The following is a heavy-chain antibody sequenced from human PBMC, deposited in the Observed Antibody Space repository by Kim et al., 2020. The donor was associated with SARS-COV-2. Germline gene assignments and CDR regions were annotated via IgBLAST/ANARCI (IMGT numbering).Heavy chain of an antibody. J-gene: IGHJ3*01. CDR2: INANSGDT. D-gene: IGHD3-22*01. CDR3: AREGTYYYESGGYSYDAFDA. Sequence: ASVKVSCETSGYTFTDHYMHWVRQAPGQGLEWMGWINANSGDTKYLEKFQGRVTMTRDTSISTAYMELSRLTSDDTAVYYCAREGTYYYESGGYSYDAFDAWGQGTTVTVSS. V-gene: IGHV1-2*02. CDR1: GYTFTDHY.